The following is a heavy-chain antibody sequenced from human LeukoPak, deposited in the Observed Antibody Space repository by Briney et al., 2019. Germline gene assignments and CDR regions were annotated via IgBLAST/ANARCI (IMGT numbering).Heavy chain of an antibody. CDR2: INHSGST. CDR1: GGSFSGYY. CDR3: ARGPYGSGSYPGLAFFDY. V-gene: IGHV4-34*01. Sequence: PSETLSLTCAVYGGSFSGYYWSWIRQPPGKGLEWIGEINHSGSTNYNPSLKSRVSISVDTSKHQFSLKLSSVTAADTAVYYCARGPYGSGSYPGLAFFDYWGQGTLVTVSS. D-gene: IGHD3-10*01. J-gene: IGHJ4*02.